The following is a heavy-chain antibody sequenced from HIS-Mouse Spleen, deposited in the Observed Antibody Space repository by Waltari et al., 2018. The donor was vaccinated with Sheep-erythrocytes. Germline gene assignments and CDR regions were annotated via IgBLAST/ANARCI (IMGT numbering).Heavy chain of an antibody. CDR1: GYTFTGYY. J-gene: IGHJ4*02. CDR3: ASGVIPYGSGSYFLDY. Sequence: QVQLVQSGAEVKKPGASVKVSCKASGYTFTGYYMRWVRQAPGQGLEWMGWINPNSGGTNYAQKFQGRVTMTRDTSISTAYMELSRLRSDDTAVYYCASGVIPYGSGSYFLDYWGQGTLVTVSS. CDR2: INPNSGGT. D-gene: IGHD3-10*01. V-gene: IGHV1-2*02.